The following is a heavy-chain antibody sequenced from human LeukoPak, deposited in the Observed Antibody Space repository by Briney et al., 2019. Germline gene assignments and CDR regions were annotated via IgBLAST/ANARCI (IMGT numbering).Heavy chain of an antibody. CDR2: ISSSGSTI. CDR3: ARENSSGWANWFDP. D-gene: IGHD6-19*01. J-gene: IGHJ5*02. Sequence: GGSLRLSCAASGFTFSSYDMNWVRQAPGKGLEWVSYISSSGSTIYYADSVKGRFTISRDNAKNSLYLQMNSLRAEDTAVYYCARENSSGWANWFDPWGQGTLVTVSS. V-gene: IGHV3-48*03. CDR1: GFTFSSYD.